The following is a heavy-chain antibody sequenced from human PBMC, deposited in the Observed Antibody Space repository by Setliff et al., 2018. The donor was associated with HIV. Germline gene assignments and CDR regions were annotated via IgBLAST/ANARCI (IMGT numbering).Heavy chain of an antibody. J-gene: IGHJ4*02. Sequence: SETLSLTCAVSGGSISSSNWWSWVRQPPGKGLEWIGEIYHRGNTNYNPSLKSRVTISVDTPKNQFSLKLMSVTAADTAVYYCARGDFRAVYDSSGFPFDYWGQGTLVTVSS. CDR3: ARGDFRAVYDSSGFPFDY. CDR2: IYHRGNT. CDR1: GGSISSSNW. D-gene: IGHD3-22*01. V-gene: IGHV4-4*02.